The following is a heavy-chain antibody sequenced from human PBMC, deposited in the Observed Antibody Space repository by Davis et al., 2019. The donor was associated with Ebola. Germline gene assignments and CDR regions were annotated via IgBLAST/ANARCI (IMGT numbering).Heavy chain of an antibody. V-gene: IGHV1-18*04. D-gene: IGHD3-16*01. J-gene: IGHJ6*04. CDR2: ISAYNGNT. Sequence: ASVKVSCKASGYTFTSYGISWVRQAPGQGLEWMGWISAYNGNTNYAQKLQGRVTMTTDTSTSTAYMELRSLRSDDTAVYYCARGGYSSVWGYYYYYGMDVWGKGTTVTVSS. CDR3: ARGGYSSVWGYYYYYGMDV. CDR1: GYTFTSYG.